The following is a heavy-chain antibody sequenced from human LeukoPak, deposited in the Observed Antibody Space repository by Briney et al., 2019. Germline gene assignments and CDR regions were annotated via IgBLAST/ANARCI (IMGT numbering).Heavy chain of an antibody. CDR2: INPNSGGT. CDR3: ARGARPDGYNLRIDY. V-gene: IGHV1-2*06. Sequence: ASVKVSCKASGYTFTGYYMHWVRQAPGQRLEWMGRINPNSGGTNYAQKFQGRVTMTRDTSISTAYMELSRLRSDDTAVYYCARGARPDGYNLRIDYWGQGTLVTVSS. CDR1: GYTFTGYY. D-gene: IGHD5-24*01. J-gene: IGHJ4*02.